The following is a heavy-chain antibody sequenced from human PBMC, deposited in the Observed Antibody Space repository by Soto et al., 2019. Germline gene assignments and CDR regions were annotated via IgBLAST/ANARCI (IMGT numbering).Heavy chain of an antibody. CDR1: GFSLSTSGRN. V-gene: IGHV2-5*02. J-gene: IGHJ4*02. D-gene: IGHD2-21*01. CDR3: ENRRLYCGSTNCYKNKSYFDD. Sequence: SGPTLVNPTQTLTLTCPFSGFSLSTSGRNVGWFRQPPEKALECLALTSCDDEQRYSSSLHNSLSDTKDASRNQVVLTMTKVATVDTATYYSENRRLYCGSTNCYKNKSYFDDWGQGTLVTVSS. CDR2: TSCDDEQ.